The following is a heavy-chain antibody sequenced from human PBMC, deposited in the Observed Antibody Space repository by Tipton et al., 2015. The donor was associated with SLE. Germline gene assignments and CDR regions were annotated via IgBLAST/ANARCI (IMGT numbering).Heavy chain of an antibody. V-gene: IGHV4-39*07. Sequence: TLSLTCTVSGGSLSSSSDYWGWIRQPPGKGLEWIGSAYYSGNTDYRPSLKSRVTISIDMSKSQFSLRLSSVTAADTAVYYCARHFAPGGNWNPGYFDYWGQGMLVTVSS. CDR1: GGSLSSSSDY. J-gene: IGHJ4*02. CDR2: AYYSGNT. CDR3: ARHFAPGGNWNPGYFDY. D-gene: IGHD1-1*01.